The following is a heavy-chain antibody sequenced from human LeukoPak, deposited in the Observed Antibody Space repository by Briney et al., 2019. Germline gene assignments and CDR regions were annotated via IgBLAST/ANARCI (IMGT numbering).Heavy chain of an antibody. V-gene: IGHV3-30-3*01. CDR3: ARDGVGATVFDY. CDR1: GFTFSSNA. CDR2: TSYDGSNK. Sequence: WGSLTLSCAASGFTFSSNAMHWVRQAPGKGLEWVAFTSYDGSNKYYADSVKGRFTISRDNSKNTLYLQINSLRPEDTAVYYCARDGVGATVFDYWGQGTPVTVPS. D-gene: IGHD1-26*01. J-gene: IGHJ4*02.